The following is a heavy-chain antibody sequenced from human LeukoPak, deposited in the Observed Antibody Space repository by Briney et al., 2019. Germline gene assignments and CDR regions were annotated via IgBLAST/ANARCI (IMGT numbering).Heavy chain of an antibody. CDR1: GRSISSYY. J-gene: IGHJ4*02. CDR3: ARELHHVFDY. Sequence: SETLSLTCTVSGRSISSYYGSWIRHPPGKGLEWIGYIYYSGTTNYNPPLKRRVTISVDTSKKQCSLKLRSVTAAATAVYYWARELHHVFDYWGQGNLVTVSS. CDR2: IYYSGTT. V-gene: IGHV4-59*12.